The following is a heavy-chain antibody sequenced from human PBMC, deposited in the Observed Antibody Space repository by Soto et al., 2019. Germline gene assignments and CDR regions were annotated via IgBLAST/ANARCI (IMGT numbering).Heavy chain of an antibody. CDR3: AKNLRNYYDSSGPDY. CDR1: GFTFSSYG. D-gene: IGHD3-22*01. Sequence: GGSLRLSCAASGFTFSSYGMHWVRQAPGKGLEWVAVISYDGSNKYYADSVKGRFTISRDNSKNTLYLQMNSLRAEDTAVYYCAKNLRNYYDSSGPDYWGQGTLVTVSS. J-gene: IGHJ4*02. CDR2: ISYDGSNK. V-gene: IGHV3-30*18.